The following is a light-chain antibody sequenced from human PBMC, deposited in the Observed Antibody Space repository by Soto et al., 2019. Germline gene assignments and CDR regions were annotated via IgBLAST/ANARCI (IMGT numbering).Light chain of an antibody. CDR2: DVS. CDR1: NSEIGGYNY. CDR3: CSYTTSNTRQIV. J-gene: IGLJ1*01. V-gene: IGLV2-14*01. Sequence: QSVLTQPASVSGSPGHSITIPRPGTNSEIGGYNYVSWYQQHPGKAPKFMIYDVSNRPSGVSNRFSGSKSGNTASLTISGLQAEDEADYYCCSYTTSNTRQIVFGTGTKVTVL.